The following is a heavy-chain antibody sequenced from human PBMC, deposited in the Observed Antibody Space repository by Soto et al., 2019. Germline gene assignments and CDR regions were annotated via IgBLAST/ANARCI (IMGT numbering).Heavy chain of an antibody. Sequence: GGSLRLSCAASGFTFSSYAMHWVRQAPGKGLEWVAVISYDGSNKYYADSVKGRFTISRDNSKNTLYLQMNSLRAEDTAVYYCASGTEVVATCYWGQGNLVTVSS. D-gene: IGHD5-12*01. CDR2: ISYDGSNK. CDR3: ASGTEVVATCY. J-gene: IGHJ4*02. V-gene: IGHV3-30-3*01. CDR1: GFTFSSYA.